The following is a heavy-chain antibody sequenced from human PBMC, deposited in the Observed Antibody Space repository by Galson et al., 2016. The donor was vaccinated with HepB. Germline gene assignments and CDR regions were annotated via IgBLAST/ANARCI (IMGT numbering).Heavy chain of an antibody. CDR3: SRGGSLTLVQGVIKKVYDY. CDR2: INPDSGGT. J-gene: IGHJ4*02. CDR1: GYTFTGYH. D-gene: IGHD3-10*01. Sequence: SVKVSCKASGYTFTGYHMHWVRQAPGQGLEWLGTINPDSGGTTYAQNFQGRVTMTRDTSISTAFMDLSGLRSDDTAVYYCSRGGSLTLVQGVIKKVYDYWGQGTLVSVSS. V-gene: IGHV1-2*02.